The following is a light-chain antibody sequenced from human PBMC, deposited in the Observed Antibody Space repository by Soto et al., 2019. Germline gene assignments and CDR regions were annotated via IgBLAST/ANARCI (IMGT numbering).Light chain of an antibody. Sequence: ETFVTQSPATLSLSPGARATLSCRASQHVGINFAWYQQKPGQAPRLLIYGASTRATGVPARFSGSGSGTDFTLTITSLQSEDFAVYYCQQYSDWPPVTFGGGTKVEIE. J-gene: IGKJ4*01. CDR3: QQYSDWPPVT. CDR1: QHVGIN. CDR2: GAS. V-gene: IGKV3-15*01.